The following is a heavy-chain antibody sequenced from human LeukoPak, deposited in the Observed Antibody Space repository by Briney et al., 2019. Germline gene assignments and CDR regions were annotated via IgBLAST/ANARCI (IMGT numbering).Heavy chain of an antibody. CDR2: INPNNGVT. Sequence: GASVKVSCKASGYIFTAHYIHWVRQAPGQGLEWMGWINPNNGVTNYAQKFQGRVTMTRDRSISTAYMELSRLTSDDTAVYYCARASFWESPINWFAPWGQGTLVTVSS. D-gene: IGHD3-16*01. CDR1: GYIFTAHY. CDR3: ARASFWESPINWFAP. V-gene: IGHV1-2*02. J-gene: IGHJ5*02.